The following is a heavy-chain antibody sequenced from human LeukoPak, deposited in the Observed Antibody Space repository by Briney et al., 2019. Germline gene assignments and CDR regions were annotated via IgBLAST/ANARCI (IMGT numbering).Heavy chain of an antibody. CDR1: GFTFSSYW. CDR2: INSDGSST. Sequence: GGSLRLSCAASGFTFSSYWMYWVRQAPGKGLVWVSHINSDGSSTGYADSVKGRFTISRDNAKDTLYLQMSSLRAEDTAVYYCASNKASSFDHWGQGTLVTVSS. CDR3: ASNKASSFDH. V-gene: IGHV3-74*01. J-gene: IGHJ4*02. D-gene: IGHD2/OR15-2a*01.